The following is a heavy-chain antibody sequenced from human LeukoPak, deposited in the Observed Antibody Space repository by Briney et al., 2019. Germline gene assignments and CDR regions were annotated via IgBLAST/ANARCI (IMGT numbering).Heavy chain of an antibody. V-gene: IGHV4-34*01. Sequence: SETLSLTCAVYGGSFSGYYWSWIRQPPGKGLEWIGEINHSGSTNYNPSPKSRVTISVDTSKNQFSLKLSSVTAADTAVYYCASWQRGYSSSGYYGMDVWGQGTTVTVSS. CDR2: INHSGST. J-gene: IGHJ6*02. D-gene: IGHD5-18*01. CDR3: ASWQRGYSSSGYYGMDV. CDR1: GGSFSGYY.